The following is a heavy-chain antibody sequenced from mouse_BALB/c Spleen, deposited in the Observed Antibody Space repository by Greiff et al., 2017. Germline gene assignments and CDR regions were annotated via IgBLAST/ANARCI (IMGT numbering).Heavy chain of an antibody. Sequence: EVMLVESGPSLVKPSQTLSLTCSVTGDSITSGYWNWIRKFPGNKLEYMGYISYSGSTYYNPSLKSRISITRDTSKNQYYLQLNSVTTEDTATYYCARYHLLYYAMDYWGQGTSVTVSS. CDR2: ISYSGST. CDR3: ARYHLLYYAMDY. CDR1: GDSITSGY. D-gene: IGHD2-1*01. V-gene: IGHV3-8*02. J-gene: IGHJ4*01.